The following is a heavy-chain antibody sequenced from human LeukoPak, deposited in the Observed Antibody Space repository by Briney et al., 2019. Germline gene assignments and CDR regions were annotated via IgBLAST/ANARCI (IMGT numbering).Heavy chain of an antibody. Sequence: PSGTLSLTCAVSGGSISSGGFSWSWIRQPPGKGLEWIGYMYQGGSTYYNPSLESRVTISVDRSKNQFSLKLSSVTAADTAVYYCASTNDFGDYVGAWGQGTLVTVSS. V-gene: IGHV4-30-2*01. J-gene: IGHJ5*02. CDR1: GGSISSGGFS. CDR2: MYQGGST. CDR3: ASTNDFGDYVGA. D-gene: IGHD4-17*01.